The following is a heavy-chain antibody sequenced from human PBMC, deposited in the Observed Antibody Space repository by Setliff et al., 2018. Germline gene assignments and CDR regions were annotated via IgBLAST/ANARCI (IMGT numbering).Heavy chain of an antibody. Sequence: SETLSLTCSVSGGSISGSHYSWVWMRQPPGKRLEWIGSTYYNGTAYYNPSLQSRVAISVDTSKNYFSLDVNSVTAADTAVYYCARQPTGTYQWTFDSWGQGTLVTVSS. J-gene: IGHJ4*02. CDR3: ARQPTGTYQWTFDS. V-gene: IGHV4-39*01. CDR2: TYYNGTA. CDR1: GGSISGSHYS. D-gene: IGHD1-26*01.